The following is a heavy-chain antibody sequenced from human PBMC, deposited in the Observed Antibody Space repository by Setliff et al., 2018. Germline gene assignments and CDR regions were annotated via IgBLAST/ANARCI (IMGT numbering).Heavy chain of an antibody. D-gene: IGHD6-13*01. J-gene: IGHJ6*02. CDR2: IYHSGST. CDR3: ARDEGSSYFYGMDV. V-gene: IGHV4-38-2*02. CDR1: GYSISSGYY. Sequence: SETLSLTCSVSGYSISSGYYWGWIRQPPGKGLEWIGEIYHSGSTNYNPSLKSRVTISVDKSKNQFSPKLSSLTAADTAVYYCARDEGSSYFYGMDVWGQGTTVTAP.